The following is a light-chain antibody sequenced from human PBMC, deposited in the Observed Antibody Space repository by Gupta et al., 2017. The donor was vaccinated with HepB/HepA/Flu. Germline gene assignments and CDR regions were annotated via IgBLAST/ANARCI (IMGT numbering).Light chain of an antibody. CDR2: DAS. CDR1: QSIFKW. Sequence: DIQFTDSPSTLSTSLGDRVTITCRASQSIFKWLAWYQQKPGKAPKLMTYDASKLESGVPSRFSGSGSGTLFTLTISSLQSDDAATYFCQHYDSYSWTFGQGTKVEIK. V-gene: IGKV1-5*03. CDR3: QHYDSYSWT. J-gene: IGKJ1*01.